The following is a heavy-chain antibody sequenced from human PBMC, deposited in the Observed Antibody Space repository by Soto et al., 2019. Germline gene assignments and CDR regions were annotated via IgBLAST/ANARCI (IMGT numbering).Heavy chain of an antibody. V-gene: IGHV4-59*01. J-gene: IGHJ3*02. CDR2: IYYSGST. Sequence: PSETLSLTCTVSGGSISSYYWSWIRQPPGKGLEWIGYIYYSGSTNYNPSLKSRVTISVDTSKNQFSLKLSSVTAADTAVYYCARFAAIYDAFDIWGQGTMVTVSS. D-gene: IGHD3-9*01. CDR1: GGSISSYY. CDR3: ARFAAIYDAFDI.